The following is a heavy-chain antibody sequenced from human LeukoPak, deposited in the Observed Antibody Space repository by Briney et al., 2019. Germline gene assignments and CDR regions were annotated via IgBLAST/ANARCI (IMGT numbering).Heavy chain of an antibody. CDR3: ARDGDIVVVPAATYNWFDP. D-gene: IGHD2-2*01. Sequence: ASVKVSCKASGYTFTSYGISWVRQAPGQGLEWMGWISAYNGNTNYAQKLQGRVTMTTDTSTSTAYMELRSLGSDDTAVYYCARDGDIVVVPAATYNWFDPWGQGTLVTVSS. CDR1: GYTFTSYG. J-gene: IGHJ5*02. V-gene: IGHV1-18*01. CDR2: ISAYNGNT.